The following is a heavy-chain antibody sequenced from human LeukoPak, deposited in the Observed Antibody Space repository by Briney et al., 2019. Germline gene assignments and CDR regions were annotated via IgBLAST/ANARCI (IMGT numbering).Heavy chain of an antibody. CDR3: ARWKGQAYYYDSSAYHDAFDI. CDR1: VGTFSSYA. J-gene: IGHJ3*02. V-gene: IGHV1-69*05. D-gene: IGHD3-22*01. Sequence: ASVKVSCKASVGTFSSYAISWVRQAPGQGLEWMGGIIPIFGTANYAQKFQGRVTITTDESTSTAYMELSSLRSEDTAVYYCARWKGQAYYYDSSAYHDAFDIWGQGTMVTVSS. CDR2: IIPIFGTA.